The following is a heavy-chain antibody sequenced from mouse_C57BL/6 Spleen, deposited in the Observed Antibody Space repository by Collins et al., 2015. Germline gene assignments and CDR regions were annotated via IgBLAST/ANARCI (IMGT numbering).Heavy chain of an antibody. CDR1: GYTFTNYG. D-gene: IGHD1-1*02. CDR3: ARSAYGYFDY. J-gene: IGHJ2*01. CDR2: INTNTGEP. V-gene: IGHV9-3*02. Sequence: QIQLVQSGPELKKPGETVKISCKASGYTFTNYGMSWVKQAPGKGLKWMGWINTNTGEPTYAEEFKGRFAFSLETSASTAYLQINNLKNEDTATYFCARSAYGYFDYWGQGTTLTVSS.